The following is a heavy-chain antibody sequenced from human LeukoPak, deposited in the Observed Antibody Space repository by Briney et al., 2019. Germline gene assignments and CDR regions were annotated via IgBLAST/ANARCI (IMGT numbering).Heavy chain of an antibody. V-gene: IGHV4-59*01. D-gene: IGHD2-15*01. Sequence: SETPSLTCTVSGGSISSYYWSWIRQPPGKGLEWIGYIYYSGSTNYNPSLRSRVTISVDTSKNQFSLKLSSVTAADTAVYYCARVLGYCSGGGCSEYFQHWGQGTLVTVSS. CDR1: GGSISSYY. J-gene: IGHJ1*01. CDR2: IYYSGST. CDR3: ARVLGYCSGGGCSEYFQH.